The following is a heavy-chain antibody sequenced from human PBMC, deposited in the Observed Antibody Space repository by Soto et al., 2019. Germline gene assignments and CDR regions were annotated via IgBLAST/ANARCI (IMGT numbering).Heavy chain of an antibody. J-gene: IGHJ4*02. CDR2: ITSGGDTI. V-gene: IGHV3-11*01. CDR1: GFIFSDYF. Sequence: GGSLRLSCAASGFIFSDYFMSWIRRAPGKGLEWLSYITSGGDTIYYADSVKGRFTISRDNAKNSLYLQMNSLRAEDTAVYYCARGGATTFDYWGQGTLVTVSS. CDR3: ARGGATTFDY.